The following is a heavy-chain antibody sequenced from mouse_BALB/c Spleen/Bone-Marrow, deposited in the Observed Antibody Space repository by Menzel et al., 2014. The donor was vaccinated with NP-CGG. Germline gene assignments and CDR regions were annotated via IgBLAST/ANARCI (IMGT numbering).Heavy chain of an antibody. J-gene: IGHJ4*01. CDR3: ARRGSDYENAMDC. D-gene: IGHD2-4*01. CDR2: IYPGDGDT. V-gene: IGHV1-87*01. CDR1: GYTFTSYW. Sequence: VMLVESGAELARPGASVKLSCKAAGYTFTSYWMQWVKQRPGQGLEWIGAIYPGDGDTRYSQKFKEKATLTADKSSSTAYIQLSSLASEDSAVYYCARRGSDYENAMDCWGQGTSVIVSS.